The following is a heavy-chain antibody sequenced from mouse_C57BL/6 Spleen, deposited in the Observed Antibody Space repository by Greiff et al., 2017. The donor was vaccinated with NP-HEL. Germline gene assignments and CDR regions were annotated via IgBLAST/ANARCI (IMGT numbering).Heavy chain of an antibody. Sequence: VQLQQSVAELVRPGASVKLSCTASGFNIKNTYMHWVKQRPEQGLEWIGRIDPANGNTKYAPKFPGKATITADTSSNTAYLQLSSLTSEDTAIYYCARDEYDGGGGGWYFDVWGTGTTVTVSS. CDR1: GFNIKNTY. V-gene: IGHV14-3*01. D-gene: IGHD2-4*01. CDR3: ARDEYDGGGGGWYFDV. CDR2: IDPANGNT. J-gene: IGHJ1*03.